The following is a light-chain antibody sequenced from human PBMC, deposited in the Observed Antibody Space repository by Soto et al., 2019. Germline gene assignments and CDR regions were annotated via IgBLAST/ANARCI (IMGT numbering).Light chain of an antibody. CDR1: QSVGSN. CDR2: DAS. Sequence: EIVMTQSPATLSTSPGDRATLSCRASQSVGSNLAWYQQTPGQAPRLLIYDASSRAAGIPARFSGSGSATEFTLTISSLQSEDFAFYYCQQYSDWPRTFGQGTKVDIK. V-gene: IGKV3-15*01. J-gene: IGKJ1*01. CDR3: QQYSDWPRT.